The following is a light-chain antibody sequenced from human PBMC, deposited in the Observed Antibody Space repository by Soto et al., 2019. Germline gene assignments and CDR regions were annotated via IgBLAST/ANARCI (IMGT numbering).Light chain of an antibody. CDR3: QQYESTPPT. Sequence: DIVMTQSPDSLAVSLGERATINCKSSQSVLYSSNNKNYLAWYQQRPGQPPKLLIYWASTRESGVPDRFSASGSGTDFTLTITSLQAEDVAVYYCQQYESTPPTFGQGTKLETK. CDR2: WAS. V-gene: IGKV4-1*01. J-gene: IGKJ2*01. CDR1: QSVLYSSNNKNY.